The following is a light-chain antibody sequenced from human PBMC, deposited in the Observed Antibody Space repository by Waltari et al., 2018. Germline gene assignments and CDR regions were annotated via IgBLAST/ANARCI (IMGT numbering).Light chain of an antibody. CDR3: QKYGTLPAT. V-gene: IGKV3-20*01. CDR2: DAS. CDR1: QSVSRW. Sequence: EIVFPQSPGTLSLSPGERATLSCRASQSVSRWLAWYQQKPSQAPRLLIYDASTRATDIPDRFSGSGSGTDFSLTISRLEPEDVAVYYCQKYGTLPATFGQGTKVEIK. J-gene: IGKJ1*01.